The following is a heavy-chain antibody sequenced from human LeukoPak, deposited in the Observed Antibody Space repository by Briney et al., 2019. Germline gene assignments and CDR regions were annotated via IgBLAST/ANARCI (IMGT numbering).Heavy chain of an antibody. CDR3: ATHNRNDVYYYYGMDV. Sequence: ASVKVSCKVSGYTLTELSMHWVRQAPGKGLEWMGGFDPEDGETIYAQKFQGRVTMTEDTSTDTAYMELSSLRSEDTAVYYCATHNRNDVYYYYGMDVWGQGTTVTVSS. J-gene: IGHJ6*02. D-gene: IGHD1-1*01. CDR1: GYTLTELS. CDR2: FDPEDGET. V-gene: IGHV1-24*01.